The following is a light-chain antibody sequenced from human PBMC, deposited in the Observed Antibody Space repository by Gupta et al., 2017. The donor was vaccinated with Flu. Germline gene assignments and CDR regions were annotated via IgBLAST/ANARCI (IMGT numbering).Light chain of an antibody. CDR3: MVWHSNAWV. J-gene: IGLJ3*02. V-gene: IGLV5-45*01. CDR1: SGINVGTYT. Sequence: QAVLTQPASLSASPGASASLTCTLRSGINVGTYTIYWYQQRPGSPPHYLLRYKSDSDKQQGSGVPSRFSGSKDASANAVILLISGLQSEDEADYYCMVWHSNAWVFGGGTKLTVL. CDR2: YKSDSDK.